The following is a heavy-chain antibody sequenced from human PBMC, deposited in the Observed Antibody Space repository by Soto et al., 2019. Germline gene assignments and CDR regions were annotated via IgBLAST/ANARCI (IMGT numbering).Heavy chain of an antibody. CDR3: ARDFLTRISWGSTTAQYSYYGMEV. J-gene: IGHJ6*02. Sequence: QFPLVQSGDEVKKPGASVRVSCKASGYTFISYALSWVRQAPGQGLEWIGRVIPYTGNTFYGQKFQGRVTITTDTATNTGYMDLRSLKSDDTAVYFCARDFLTRISWGSTTAQYSYYGMEVWGQGTMVTVSS. V-gene: IGHV1-18*01. CDR2: VIPYTGNT. CDR1: GYTFISYA. D-gene: IGHD3-9*01.